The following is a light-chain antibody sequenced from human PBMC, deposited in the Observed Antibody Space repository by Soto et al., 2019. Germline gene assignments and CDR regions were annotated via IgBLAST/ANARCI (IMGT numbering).Light chain of an antibody. Sequence: IQLTQSPSSLSASVGDRVTITCRASQGISSYLAWYQQKPGKAPKLLIYAASTLQSGVPSRFSGSGSGTDFTLTISCLQPEDFATYYCQELNSYPQGFGGGTKVEIK. V-gene: IGKV1-9*01. CDR1: QGISSY. CDR3: QELNSYPQG. CDR2: AAS. J-gene: IGKJ4*01.